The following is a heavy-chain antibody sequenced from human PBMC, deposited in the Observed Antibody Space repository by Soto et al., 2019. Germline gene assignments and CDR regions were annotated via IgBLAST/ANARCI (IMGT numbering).Heavy chain of an antibody. D-gene: IGHD6-19*01. CDR3: AQTLGLAVAGPGRFDL. V-gene: IGHV1-69*12. CDR2: ITPIFGTA. CDR1: GGTFSNYA. Sequence: QVQLVQSGAEVKKPGSSVKVSCKASGGTFSNYAISWVRQAPGQGLEWMGGITPIFGTANYAQKFQGRVTITADDSMSTANMEQSRLRSEDTAVYYCAQTLGLAVAGPGRFDLWGRGTLVTVSS. J-gene: IGHJ2*01.